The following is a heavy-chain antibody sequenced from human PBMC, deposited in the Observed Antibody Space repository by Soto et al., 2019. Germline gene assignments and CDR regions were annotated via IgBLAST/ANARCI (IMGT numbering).Heavy chain of an antibody. CDR3: AREWQSGTDY. V-gene: IGHV1-2*02. CDR2: IFPGSGGT. J-gene: IGHJ4*02. D-gene: IGHD1-1*01. Sequence: QVQLVQSGAEVVKPGASVKVSCKASGYTFTTYFLHWVRQAPGQGLEWLGWIFPGSGGTHDAQKFEGRVTMTRDTYINTAYMEMGRLMSDDTGVYYCAREWQSGTDYWGKGALITVSS. CDR1: GYTFTTYF.